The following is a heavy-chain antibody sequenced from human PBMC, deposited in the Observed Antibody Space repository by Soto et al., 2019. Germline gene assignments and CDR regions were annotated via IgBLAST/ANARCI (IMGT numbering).Heavy chain of an antibody. CDR3: ARDASSSSGRYYYYGMDV. V-gene: IGHV4-59*01. J-gene: IGHJ6*02. CDR2: ICYSGST. Sequence: SETLSLTFTVSGGSISSYYWSWIRQPPGKGLEWIGYICYSGSTNYNPSLKSRVTISVDTSKNQFSLKLSSVTAADTAVYYCARDASSSSGRYYYYGMDVWGQGTTVTVSS. D-gene: IGHD6-6*01. CDR1: GGSISSYY.